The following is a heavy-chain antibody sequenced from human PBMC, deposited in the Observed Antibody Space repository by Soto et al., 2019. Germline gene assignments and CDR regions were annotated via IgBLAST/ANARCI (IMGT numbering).Heavy chain of an antibody. V-gene: IGHV1-3*01. D-gene: IGHD4-17*01. CDR3: VRSGDDYGSYIDY. CDR2: INAGNGNT. Sequence: ASVKVSCKASGYTFTSYAMHWARQAPGQRLEWMGWINAGNGNTKYSQKFQGRVTITRDTSASTAYMELSSLRSEDTAVYYCVRSGDDYGSYIDYWGQGTLVTVSS. CDR1: GYTFTSYA. J-gene: IGHJ4*02.